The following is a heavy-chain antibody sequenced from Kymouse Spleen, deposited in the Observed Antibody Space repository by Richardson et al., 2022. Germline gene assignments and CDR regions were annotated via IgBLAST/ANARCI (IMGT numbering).Heavy chain of an antibody. Sequence: EVQLVESGGGLVQPGGSLKLSCAASGFTFSGSAMHWVRQASGKGLEWVGRIRSKANSYATAYAASVKGRFTISRDDSKNTAYLQMNSLKTEDTAVYYCTVVVTATPYYYYYGMDVWGQGTTVTVSS. CDR3: TVVVTATPYYYYYGMDV. CDR2: IRSKANSYAT. D-gene: IGHD2-21*02. J-gene: IGHJ6*02. CDR1: GFTFSGSA. V-gene: IGHV3-73*02.